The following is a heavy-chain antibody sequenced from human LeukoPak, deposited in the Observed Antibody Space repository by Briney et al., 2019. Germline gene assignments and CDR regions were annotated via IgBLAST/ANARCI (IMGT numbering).Heavy chain of an antibody. CDR1: GYTLTSYG. CDR2: ISAYNGNT. CDR3: ARGDTAFSPYYFDY. V-gene: IGHV1-18*01. D-gene: IGHD5-18*01. Sequence: ASVKVSCKASGYTLTSYGISWVRQAPGQGLEWMGWISAYNGNTNYAQKLQGRVTMTTDTSTSTAYMELRSLRSDDTAVYYCARGDTAFSPYYFDYWGQGTLVTVSS. J-gene: IGHJ4*02.